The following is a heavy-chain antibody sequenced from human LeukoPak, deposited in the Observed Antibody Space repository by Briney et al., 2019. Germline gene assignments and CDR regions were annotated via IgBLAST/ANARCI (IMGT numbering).Heavy chain of an antibody. CDR1: GGTFSSYT. CDR3: ARDSMVRGVIISNYYYYGMDV. J-gene: IGHJ6*04. Sequence: SVKVSCKASGGTFSSYTISWVRQAPGQGLEWMGGIIPIFGTANYAQKFQGRVTITADESTSTAYMELSSLRFEDTAVYYCARDSMVRGVIISNYYYYGMDVWGKGTTVTVSS. D-gene: IGHD3-10*01. CDR2: IIPIFGTA. V-gene: IGHV1-69*13.